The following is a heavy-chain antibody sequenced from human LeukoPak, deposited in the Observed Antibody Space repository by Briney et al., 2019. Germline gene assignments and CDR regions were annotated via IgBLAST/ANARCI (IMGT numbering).Heavy chain of an antibody. CDR1: GYKFVDYY. Sequence: ASVKVSCKSSGYKFVDYYIHWVRQAPGQGLEWMGWINPNSGGTNYAQKFQGRVTMTRDTSISTAYMELSRLRSDDTAVYYCARMVRGVIIGFDPWGQGTLVTVSS. CDR2: INPNSGGT. D-gene: IGHD3-10*01. J-gene: IGHJ5*02. CDR3: ARMVRGVIIGFDP. V-gene: IGHV1-2*02.